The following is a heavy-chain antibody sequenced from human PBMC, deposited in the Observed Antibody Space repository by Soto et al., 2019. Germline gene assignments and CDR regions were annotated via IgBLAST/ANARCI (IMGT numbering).Heavy chain of an antibody. CDR3: ARIEMASIK. Sequence: SETLSLTCAVYGGSFSGYYWSWLRQSPGKGLEWIGHIYYTGSTFVSPSLKGRLTISLDTSKNQFSLDLSSVTAADTAMYYCARIEMASIKWGRGTLVTVSS. CDR2: IYYTGST. D-gene: IGHD5-12*01. J-gene: IGHJ4*02. V-gene: IGHV4-34*09. CDR1: GGSFSGYY.